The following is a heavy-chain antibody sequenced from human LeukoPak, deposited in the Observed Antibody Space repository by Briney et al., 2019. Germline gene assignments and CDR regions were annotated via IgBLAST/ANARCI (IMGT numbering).Heavy chain of an antibody. V-gene: IGHV3-30*04. CDR2: ISCDGSNK. Sequence: GGSLRLSCAASGFTFSSYAMHWVRQAPGKGLEWVAVISCDGSNKYYADSVKGRFTISRDNSKNTLYLQMNSLRAEDTAVYYCARGVYDFWSGYSYYFDYWGQGTLVTVSS. CDR3: ARGVYDFWSGYSYYFDY. D-gene: IGHD3-3*01. CDR1: GFTFSSYA. J-gene: IGHJ4*02.